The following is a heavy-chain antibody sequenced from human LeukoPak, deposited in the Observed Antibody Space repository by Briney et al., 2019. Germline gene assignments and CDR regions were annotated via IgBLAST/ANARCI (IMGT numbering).Heavy chain of an antibody. CDR3: ARDFSLQLFDY. Sequence: PGGSLRLSCAASGLTFSRYGMHWVRQAPGKGLEWVAFISFDGSGKYYADSVKGRFTISRDNSKSALFLQMNSLRAEDTAVYYCARDFSLQLFDYWGQGTLVTVFS. D-gene: IGHD5-24*01. CDR2: ISFDGSGK. CDR1: GLTFSRYG. V-gene: IGHV3-30*03. J-gene: IGHJ4*02.